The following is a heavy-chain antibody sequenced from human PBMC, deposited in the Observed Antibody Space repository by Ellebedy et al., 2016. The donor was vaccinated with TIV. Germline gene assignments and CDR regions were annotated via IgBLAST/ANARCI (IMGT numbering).Heavy chain of an antibody. CDR3: ARLLNYGDYVFYYYYGMDV. D-gene: IGHD4-17*01. CDR2: ISGSAGMT. V-gene: IGHV3-21*01. Sequence: GGSLRLSCAASGFTFSSYTMNWVRQAPGKGLEWVSTISGSAGMTYYADSVKGRFTISRDNAKNSLYLQMNILRAEETAVYYCARLLNYGDYVFYYYYGMDVWGQGTTVTVSS. CDR1: GFTFSSYT. J-gene: IGHJ6*02.